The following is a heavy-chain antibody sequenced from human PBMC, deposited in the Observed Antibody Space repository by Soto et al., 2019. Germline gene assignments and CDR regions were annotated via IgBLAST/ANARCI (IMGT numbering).Heavy chain of an antibody. D-gene: IGHD2-15*01. CDR1: GDRFNSYW. CDR2: IYPGDSDT. Sequence: GESLKICCEGSGDRFNSYWIDWVRQMPGKGLEWMGIIYPGDSDTKYSPSFQGQVAISVDRSISAAYLQWNSLKASDTAMYYCARGIPGYCGGATCYSGWFDPWGQGTLVTVSP. V-gene: IGHV5-51*01. J-gene: IGHJ5*02. CDR3: ARGIPGYCGGATCYSGWFDP.